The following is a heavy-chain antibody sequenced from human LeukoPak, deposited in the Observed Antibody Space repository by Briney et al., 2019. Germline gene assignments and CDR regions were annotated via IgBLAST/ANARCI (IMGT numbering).Heavy chain of an antibody. CDR2: IYYSGST. J-gene: IGHJ4*02. Sequence: SETLSLTCTVSGGSISSGGYYWSWIRQHPEKGLEWIGYIYYSGSTDYNPSLKSRVTISVDTSKNQFSLKLSSVTAADTAVYYCARTQLLWFGESPYFHYWGQGTLVTVSS. CDR3: ARTQLLWFGESPYFHY. D-gene: IGHD3-10*01. V-gene: IGHV4-31*03. CDR1: GGSISSGGYY.